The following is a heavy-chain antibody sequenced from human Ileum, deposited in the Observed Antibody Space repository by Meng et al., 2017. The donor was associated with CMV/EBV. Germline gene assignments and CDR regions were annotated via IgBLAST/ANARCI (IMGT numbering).Heavy chain of an antibody. Sequence: FTREGISGVRQAPGQGLEWMGWISAYNGNTNYAQKLQGRVTMTTDTSTSTAYMELRSLRSDDTAVYYCAREYYDFWSGYGPQGWFDPWGQGTLVTVSS. CDR3: AREYYDFWSGYGPQGWFDP. CDR2: ISAYNGNT. J-gene: IGHJ5*02. CDR1: FTREG. D-gene: IGHD3-3*01. V-gene: IGHV1-18*01.